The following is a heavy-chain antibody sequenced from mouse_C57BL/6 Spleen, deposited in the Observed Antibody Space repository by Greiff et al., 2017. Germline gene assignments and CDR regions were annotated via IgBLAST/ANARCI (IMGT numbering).Heavy chain of an antibody. D-gene: IGHD1-1*01. J-gene: IGHJ1*03. V-gene: IGHV5-4*01. CDR3: ARGGATVVATGWYFDV. Sequence: EVQLVESGGGLVKPGGSLKLSCAASGFTFSSYAMSWVRQTPEKRLEWVATISDGGSYTYYPDNVKGRITISRDNAKTNLYLQMSHLKSEDTAMYYCARGGATVVATGWYFDVWGTGTTVTFSS. CDR2: ISDGGSYT. CDR1: GFTFSSYA.